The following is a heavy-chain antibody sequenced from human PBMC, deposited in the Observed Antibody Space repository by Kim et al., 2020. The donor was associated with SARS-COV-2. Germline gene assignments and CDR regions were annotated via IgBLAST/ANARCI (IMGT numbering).Heavy chain of an antibody. CDR3: AKDRFGAQPDLADY. V-gene: IGHV3-23*01. CDR1: GFTFSDYA. CDR2: ISTSGDNT. Sequence: GGSLRRSCAGSGFTFSDYAFNWVRQAPGKGLEWVSGISTSGDNTYYADSVKGRFTISRDESRSTLYLQMNNLRAEDTAVYYCAKDRFGAQPDLADYWGRGTLVTVSS. J-gene: IGHJ4*02. D-gene: IGHD3-16*01.